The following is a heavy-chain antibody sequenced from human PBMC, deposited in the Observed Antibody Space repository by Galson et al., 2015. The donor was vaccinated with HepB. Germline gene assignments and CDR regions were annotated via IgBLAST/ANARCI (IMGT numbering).Heavy chain of an antibody. J-gene: IGHJ3*02. CDR3: AKDRGGELHYAFDI. D-gene: IGHD1-26*01. Sequence: SLRLSCAASGFTFSSYGMHWVRQAPGKGLEWVAFIRYDGSNKYYADSVKGRFTISRDNSKNTLYLQMNSLRAEDTAVYYCAKDRGGELHYAFDIWGQGTMVTVSS. CDR2: IRYDGSNK. V-gene: IGHV3-30*02. CDR1: GFTFSSYG.